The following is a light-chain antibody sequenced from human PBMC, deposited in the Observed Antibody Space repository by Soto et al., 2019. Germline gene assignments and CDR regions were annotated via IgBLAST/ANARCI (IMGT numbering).Light chain of an antibody. CDR2: WAS. CDR1: QSVLYSSNNKNY. J-gene: IGKJ1*01. CDR3: QQYYAAPWT. Sequence: DIVMTQSPDSLAVSRGERATINCKSSQSVLYSSNNKNYLAWYQQKPGQPPKLLIYWASTRESGVPDRFSGSGSGTDFSLTISSLQAEDVAVYYCQQYYAAPWTFGQGTNVEIK. V-gene: IGKV4-1*01.